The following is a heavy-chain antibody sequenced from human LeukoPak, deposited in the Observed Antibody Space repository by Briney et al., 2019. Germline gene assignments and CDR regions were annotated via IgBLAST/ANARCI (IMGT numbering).Heavy chain of an antibody. J-gene: IGHJ5*02. Sequence: PGGSLRLSCAASGFTFSGSAMHWVRQASGKGLEWVGRIRSKANSYATAYAASVKGRFTISRDDSKNTAYLQMNSLKTEDTAVYYCTRHSTVRGVTKYNWFDPWGQGTLVTVSS. CDR1: GFTFSGSA. CDR2: IRSKANSYAT. D-gene: IGHD3-10*01. V-gene: IGHV3-73*01. CDR3: TRHSTVRGVTKYNWFDP.